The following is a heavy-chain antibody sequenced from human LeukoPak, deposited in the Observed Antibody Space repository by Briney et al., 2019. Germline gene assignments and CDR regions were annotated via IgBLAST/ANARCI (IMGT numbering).Heavy chain of an antibody. D-gene: IGHD6-13*01. Sequence: GGSLRLSCAASGFTFSSYAMSWVRQAPGKGLEWVSAISGSGGSTYYADSVKGRFTISRDNAKNSLYLQMNSLRAEDTAVYYCASEAAGPTAGYGMDVWGQGTTVTVSS. CDR2: ISGSGGST. J-gene: IGHJ6*02. CDR1: GFTFSSYA. CDR3: ASEAAGPTAGYGMDV. V-gene: IGHV3-23*01.